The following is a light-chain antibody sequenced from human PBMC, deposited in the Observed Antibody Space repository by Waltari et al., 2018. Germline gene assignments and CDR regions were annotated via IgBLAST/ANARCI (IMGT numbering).Light chain of an antibody. CDR1: QAISSY. V-gene: IGKV1-9*01. J-gene: IGKJ5*01. CDR3: QLLNNYPPIT. CDR2: AAS. Sequence: DIHLTQSPSFLSASVGDRVTFTCRASQAISSYLAWYQQKPGNAPKLLIYAASNLQSGVPSRFSGSGSGTEFTLTISSLQPEDFATYYCQLLNNYPPITFGQGTRLEI.